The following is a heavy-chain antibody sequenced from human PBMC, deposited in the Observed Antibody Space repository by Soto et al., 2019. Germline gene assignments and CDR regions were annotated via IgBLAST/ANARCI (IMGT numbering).Heavy chain of an antibody. CDR1: GGSFSGYY. CDR3: ASDLLRDLDY. CDR2: INHSGST. D-gene: IGHD1-26*01. V-gene: IGHV4-34*01. Sequence: SETLSLTCAVYGGSFSGYYWIWIRQPPGKGLEWIGEINHSGSTNYNPSLKSRVTISVDTSKNQFSLKLSSVTAADTAVYYCASDLLRDLDYWGQGTLVTVSS. J-gene: IGHJ4*02.